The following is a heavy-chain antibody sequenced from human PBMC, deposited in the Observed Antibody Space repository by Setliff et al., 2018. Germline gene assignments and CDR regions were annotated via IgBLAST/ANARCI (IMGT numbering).Heavy chain of an antibody. CDR1: GFSLSNARMG. CDR3: ARYYYDSSAYYPFLY. V-gene: IGHV2-26*01. Sequence: SGPTLVNPTETLTLTCTVSGFSLSNARMGVSWIRQPPGKTLEWLAHIFSNDEKSYSTSLESRLTISKDTSKSQVVLTMTNMDPADTATYYCARYYYDSSAYYPFLYWGQGMLVTVSS. CDR2: IFSNDEK. J-gene: IGHJ4*02. D-gene: IGHD3-22*01.